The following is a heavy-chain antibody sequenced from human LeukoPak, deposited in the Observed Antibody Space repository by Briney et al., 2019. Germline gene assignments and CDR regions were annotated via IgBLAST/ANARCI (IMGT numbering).Heavy chain of an antibody. D-gene: IGHD1-26*01. CDR2: ISGSGGST. Sequence: GGSLRLSCAASGFTFSSYGMSWVRQAPGKGLEWVSAISGSGGSTYYADSVKGRFTISRDNSKNTLYLQMNSLRAEDTAVYYCAKIGVAPPVGATLGYYYYMDVWGKGTTVTISS. CDR3: AKIGVAPPVGATLGYYYYMDV. J-gene: IGHJ6*03. V-gene: IGHV3-23*01. CDR1: GFTFSSYG.